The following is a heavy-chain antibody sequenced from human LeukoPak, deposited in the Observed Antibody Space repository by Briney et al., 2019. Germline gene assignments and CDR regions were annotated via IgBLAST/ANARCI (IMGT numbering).Heavy chain of an antibody. V-gene: IGHV4-59*01. Sequence: SETLSLTCGVSGGAITNYYWNWIRQAPGKGLEWLGYIYYTGSTTYNPSVKSRITISLDTSKKQISLKLRSVTAADTAVYYCARRAVLLWFGELPRDAFDIWGQGTMVTVSS. CDR1: GGAITNYY. J-gene: IGHJ3*02. CDR2: IYYTGST. D-gene: IGHD3-10*01. CDR3: ARRAVLLWFGELPRDAFDI.